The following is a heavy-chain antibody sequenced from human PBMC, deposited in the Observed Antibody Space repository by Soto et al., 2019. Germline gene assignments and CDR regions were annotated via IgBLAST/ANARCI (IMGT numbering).Heavy chain of an antibody. Sequence: QVQLVQSGAEVKKPGSSVKVSCKASGGTFSSYAISWVRQAPGQGLEWMGGIIPIFGTANYAQKFQGRVTITADESTSTAYMELSSLRSEDTAVYYCARPRATPGDIVVVVAAYYYYGMDVWGQGTTVTFSS. CDR2: IIPIFGTA. J-gene: IGHJ6*02. CDR3: ARPRATPGDIVVVVAAYYYYGMDV. D-gene: IGHD2-15*01. V-gene: IGHV1-69*01. CDR1: GGTFSSYA.